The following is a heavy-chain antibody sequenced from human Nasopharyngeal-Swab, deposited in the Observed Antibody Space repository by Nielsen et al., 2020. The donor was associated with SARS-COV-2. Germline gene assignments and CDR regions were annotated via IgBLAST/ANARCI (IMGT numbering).Heavy chain of an antibody. CDR1: GGIFRSYG. J-gene: IGHJ6*02. CDR3: ATINVDTDPLDYYYGLDD. Sequence: SVKVSCKAVGGIFRSYGFTWVRQAPGQGLEWMGGIIPVSGTPNYAQRLQGRVTITADESTSTVYMELSSLRSEDTAVYYCATINVDTDPLDYYYGLDDWGQGTTVSVS. CDR2: IIPVSGTP. D-gene: IGHD5-18*01. V-gene: IGHV1-69*13.